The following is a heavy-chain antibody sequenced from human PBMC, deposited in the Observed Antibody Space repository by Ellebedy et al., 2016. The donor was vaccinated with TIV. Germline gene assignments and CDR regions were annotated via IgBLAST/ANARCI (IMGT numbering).Heavy chain of an antibody. D-gene: IGHD6-13*01. Sequence: GESLKISCVASGFTFRGYWMSWVRQAPGKGLQWVASIKRDCSAKDYVESVKGRFTISRDNAKDSLYLQMNSLRDEDTAVDYCARDSRYSSSWDGFFFDSWGQGALVTVSS. CDR1: GFTFRGYW. CDR2: IKRDCSAK. J-gene: IGHJ4*02. CDR3: ARDSRYSSSWDGFFFDS. V-gene: IGHV3-7*03.